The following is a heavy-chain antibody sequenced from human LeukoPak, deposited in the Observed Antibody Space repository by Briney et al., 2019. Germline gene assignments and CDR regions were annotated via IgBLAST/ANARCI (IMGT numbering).Heavy chain of an antibody. D-gene: IGHD1-26*01. CDR2: IYTSGNT. CDR1: GGSISSGSYC. V-gene: IGHV4-61*09. J-gene: IGHJ3*02. CDR3: AKGYSGTDAFDI. Sequence: SETLSLTCTVSGGSISSGSYCWSWIRQPAGKGLEWIGHIYTSGNTNYNPSLKSRVTISVDTSKNQFSLKLSSVTAADTAVYYCAKGYSGTDAFDIWGQGTMVTVSS.